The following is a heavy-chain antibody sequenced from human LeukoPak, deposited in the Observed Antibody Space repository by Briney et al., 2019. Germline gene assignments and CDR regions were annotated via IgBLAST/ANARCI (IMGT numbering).Heavy chain of an antibody. CDR2: ISSSSSYI. CDR1: GASISGSS. J-gene: IGHJ4*02. CDR3: AKESLAAVAGLDY. D-gene: IGHD6-13*01. Sequence: PSETLSLTCSVSGASISGSSSYWGWIRQPPGKGLEWVSSISSSSSYIYYADSVKGRFTISRDNAKNSLYLQMNSLRAEDTALYFCAKESLAAVAGLDYWGQGTLVTVSS. V-gene: IGHV3-21*04.